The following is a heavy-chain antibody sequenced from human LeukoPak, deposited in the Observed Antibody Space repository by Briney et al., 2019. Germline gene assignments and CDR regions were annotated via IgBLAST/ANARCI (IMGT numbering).Heavy chain of an antibody. CDR3: AKGVGATMVDY. V-gene: IGHV3-30*02. J-gene: IGHJ4*02. CDR1: GFTFSSYA. D-gene: IGHD1-26*01. CDR2: IRYDGSNK. Sequence: PGGSLRLSCAASGFTFSSYAMSWVHQAPGKALEWVAFIRYDGSNKYYADSVKGRFTISRDNSKNTLYLQMNSLRAEDTAVYYCAKGVGATMVDYWGQGTLVTVSS.